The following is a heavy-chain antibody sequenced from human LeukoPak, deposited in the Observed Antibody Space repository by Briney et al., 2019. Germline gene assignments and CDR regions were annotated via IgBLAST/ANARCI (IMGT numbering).Heavy chain of an antibody. D-gene: IGHD6-6*01. J-gene: IGHJ6*03. CDR1: GFSFSNYG. CDR3: ARESYSSSSGDYYYYYMDV. CDR2: ISTSGSST. V-gene: IGHV3-23*01. Sequence: PGGSLRLSCAASGFSFSNYGMSWVRQAPGKGLEWVSSISTSGSSTYYVDSVKGRFTISRDNAKNSLYLQMNSLRAEDTALYYCARESYSSSSGDYYYYYMDVWGKGTTVTVSS.